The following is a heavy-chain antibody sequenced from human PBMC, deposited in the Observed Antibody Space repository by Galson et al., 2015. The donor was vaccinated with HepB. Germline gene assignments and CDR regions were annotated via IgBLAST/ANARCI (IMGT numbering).Heavy chain of an antibody. CDR2: INPSGGST. J-gene: IGHJ4*02. D-gene: IGHD6-19*01. CDR1: GYTFTSYY. Sequence: SVKVSCKASGYTFTSYYMHWVRQAPGQGLEWMGIINPSGGSTSYAQKFQGRVTMTRDTSTSTVYMELSSLRSEDTAVYYCARTALAVAGTPFIDYWGQGTLDTVSS. V-gene: IGHV1-46*01. CDR3: ARTALAVAGTPFIDY.